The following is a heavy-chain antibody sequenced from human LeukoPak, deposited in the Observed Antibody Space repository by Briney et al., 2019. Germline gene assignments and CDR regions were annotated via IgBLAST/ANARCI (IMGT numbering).Heavy chain of an antibody. J-gene: IGHJ4*02. CDR3: ARDAVLMVYAIAPWGY. CDR1: GGTFSSYA. CDR2: IIPIFGTA. V-gene: IGHV1-69*05. D-gene: IGHD2-8*01. Sequence: SVKVSCKASGGTFSSYAISWVRQAPGQGLEWMGRIIPIFGTANYAQKFQGRVTITTDESTSTAYMELSSLRSDDTAVYYCARDAVLMVYAIAPWGYWGQGTLVTVSS.